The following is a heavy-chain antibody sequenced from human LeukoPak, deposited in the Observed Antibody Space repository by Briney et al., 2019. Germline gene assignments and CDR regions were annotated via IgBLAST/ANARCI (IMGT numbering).Heavy chain of an antibody. CDR1: GGSISRYY. CDR3: ARRGSIAARSYYYYYMDV. Sequence: SETLFLTCTVSGGSISRYYWSWIRQPPGTGLEWIGDIYTSVSSNYNPSLKSRVTISLDTSKNQFSLKLSSVTAADTAVYYCARRGSIAARSYYYYYMDVWGKGTTVTVSS. CDR2: IYTSVSS. V-gene: IGHV4-4*09. D-gene: IGHD6-6*01. J-gene: IGHJ6*03.